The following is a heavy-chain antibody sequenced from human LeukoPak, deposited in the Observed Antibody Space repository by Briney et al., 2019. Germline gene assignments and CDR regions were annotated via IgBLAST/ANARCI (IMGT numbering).Heavy chain of an antibody. D-gene: IGHD2-2*01. J-gene: IGHJ6*03. CDR2: IYTSGST. CDR1: GGSISSYY. CDR3: ARVGGAQYQLLRGTGYYYYMDV. V-gene: IGHV4-4*07. Sequence: SETLSLTCTVSGGSISSYYWSWIRQPAGKGLEWIGRIYTSGSTNYNPSLKSRVTMSVDTSKNQFSLKLSSVTAADTAVYYCARVGGAQYQLLRGTGYYYYMDVWGKGTTVTVSS.